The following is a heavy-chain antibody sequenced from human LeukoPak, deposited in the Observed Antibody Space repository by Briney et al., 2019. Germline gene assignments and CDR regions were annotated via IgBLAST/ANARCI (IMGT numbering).Heavy chain of an antibody. CDR1: GFTFSDYY. J-gene: IGHJ4*02. D-gene: IGHD6-13*01. Sequence: GGSLRLCCAASGFTFSDYYMSWIRQAPGKGLEWVSYISSSGSTIYYADSVKGRFTISRDNAKNSLYLQMNSLRAEDTAVYYCARAGRPRYSSSWRIYYFDYWGQGTLVTVSS. CDR3: ARAGRPRYSSSWRIYYFDY. CDR2: ISSSGSTI. V-gene: IGHV3-11*01.